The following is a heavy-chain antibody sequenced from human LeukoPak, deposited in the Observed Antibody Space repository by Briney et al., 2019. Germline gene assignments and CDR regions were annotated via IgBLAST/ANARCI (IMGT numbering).Heavy chain of an antibody. J-gene: IGHJ3*02. CDR1: GGSISSSSYY. CDR3: ARSGDAFDI. Sequence: SETLSLTCTVSGGSISSSSYYWGWIRQPPGKGLEWIGYIYYSGSTYYNPSLKSRVTISVDTSKNQFSLKLSSVTAADTAVYYCARSGDAFDIWGQGTMVTVSS. V-gene: IGHV4-30-4*08. CDR2: IYYSGST.